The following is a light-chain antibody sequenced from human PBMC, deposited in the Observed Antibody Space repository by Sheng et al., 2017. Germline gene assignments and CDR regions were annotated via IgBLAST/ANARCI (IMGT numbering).Light chain of an antibody. CDR2: AAS. Sequence: DIQMTQSPSSLSASVGDRVTITCRASQSITTYLNWFQQESGKAPRLLIYAASSLQSGVPSRFXGSGSGTDFTLTISSLQPEDFASYYCQQSHTIPHTFGQGTRLEIK. J-gene: IGKJ2*01. CDR1: QSITTY. V-gene: IGKV1-39*01. CDR3: QQSHTIPHT.